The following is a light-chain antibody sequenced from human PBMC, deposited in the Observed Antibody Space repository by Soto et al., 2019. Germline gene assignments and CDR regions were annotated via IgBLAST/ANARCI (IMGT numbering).Light chain of an antibody. CDR3: QQYSGKPFT. CDR2: DAS. Sequence: DIQMTQSPSTLSASVGDRVTIACRASQSIDSWLAWYQQKPGKAPKFLIYDASDLESGVPSRFSGSGSGTEFTLTISSLQPDDFATYYCQQYSGKPFTFGQGTKVEIK. J-gene: IGKJ2*01. CDR1: QSIDSW. V-gene: IGKV1-5*01.